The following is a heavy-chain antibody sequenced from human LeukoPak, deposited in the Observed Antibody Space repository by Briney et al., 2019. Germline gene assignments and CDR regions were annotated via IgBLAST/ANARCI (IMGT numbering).Heavy chain of an antibody. Sequence: GGSLRLSCAAPGFTFSSYWMTWVRQAPGKGLEWVANIKEDGGEGYYVDSVKGRFTVSRDNAKNSLYLQLTSLRAEDTAVYYCASDLYDSSGYYQDIEADYWGQGTLVTVSS. J-gene: IGHJ4*02. CDR3: ASDLYDSSGYYQDIEADY. D-gene: IGHD3-22*01. CDR1: GFTFSSYW. CDR2: IKEDGGEG. V-gene: IGHV3-7*01.